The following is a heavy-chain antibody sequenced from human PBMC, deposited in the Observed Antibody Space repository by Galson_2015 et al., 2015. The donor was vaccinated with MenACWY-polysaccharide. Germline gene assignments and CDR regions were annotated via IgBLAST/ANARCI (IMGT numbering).Heavy chain of an antibody. Sequence: CSVSGDSVSHGVISHWTWIRQLPGKGLEWIGFILGSGSTFYNPSLRSRVSISRDTSKNQFSLTLSSVTGADTAVYYCARGVYCGDDCYSGTDYWGQGTLVTVSS. CDR3: ARGVYCGDDCYSGTDY. CDR2: ILGSGST. V-gene: IGHV4-31*03. CDR1: GDSVSHGVISH. J-gene: IGHJ4*02. D-gene: IGHD2-21*02.